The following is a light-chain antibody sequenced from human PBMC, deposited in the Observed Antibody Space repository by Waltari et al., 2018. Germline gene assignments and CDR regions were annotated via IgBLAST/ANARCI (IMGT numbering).Light chain of an antibody. J-gene: IGLJ2*01. CDR3: QVWDSGSDHPV. V-gene: IGLV3-21*04. CDR1: RLDSKS. Sequence: SYVLTQPPSVSVAPGKTARITCGGDRLDSKSVQWYQQNPGQAPILVIYYDTDRPSGIPERFSGSNAGNTATLTISRVEAGDEADYYCQVWDSGSDHPVFGGGTKLTVL. CDR2: YDT.